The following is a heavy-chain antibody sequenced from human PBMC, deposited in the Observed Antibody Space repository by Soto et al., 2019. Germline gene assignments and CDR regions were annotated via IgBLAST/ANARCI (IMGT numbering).Heavy chain of an antibody. J-gene: IGHJ5*02. D-gene: IGHD6-13*01. V-gene: IGHV1-46*01. CDR2: INPMGGST. Sequence: SVKGSCKASGYTFIIYYSRWVRQAPGQGLEWMAIINPMGGSTNYAQEFQGRVTLTSDTSTSTVYMELSSLRFEDTALFYCARDLAAGDLWGQGTLVTVSS. CDR1: GYTFIIYY. CDR3: ARDLAAGDL.